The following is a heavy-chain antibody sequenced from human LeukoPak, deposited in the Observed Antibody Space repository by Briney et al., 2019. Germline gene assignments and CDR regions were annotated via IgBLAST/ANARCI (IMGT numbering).Heavy chain of an antibody. Sequence: GGSLRLSCAASGFTFSRHNMNWVRQAPGKGLEWVSSISTSSSYIYYADSVKGRFTISRDSAKNSLYLQMNSLRPEDTAVYYCAREGQLVTNWFDPWGQGTLVTVSS. D-gene: IGHD6-13*01. J-gene: IGHJ5*02. CDR3: AREGQLVTNWFDP. V-gene: IGHV3-21*01. CDR2: ISTSSSYI. CDR1: GFTFSRHN.